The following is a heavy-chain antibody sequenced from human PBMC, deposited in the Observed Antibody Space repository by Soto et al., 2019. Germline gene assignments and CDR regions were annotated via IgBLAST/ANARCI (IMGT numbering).Heavy chain of an antibody. CDR3: ARDRDGVVVTLPAPLFDY. CDR2: ISSSSSTI. V-gene: IGHV3-48*01. CDR1: GFTFSSYS. J-gene: IGHJ4*02. D-gene: IGHD2-21*02. Sequence: GGSLRLSCAASGFTFSSYSMNWVRQAPGKGLEWVSYISSSSSTIYYADSVKGRFTISRDNAKNSLYLQMNSLRAEDTAVYYCARDRDGVVVTLPAPLFDYWGQGTLVTVSS.